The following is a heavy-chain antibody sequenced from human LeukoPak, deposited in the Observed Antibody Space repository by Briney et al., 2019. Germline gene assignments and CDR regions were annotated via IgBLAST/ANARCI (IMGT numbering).Heavy chain of an antibody. CDR2: IYYSGST. V-gene: IGHV4-59*12. CDR3: ARDVVVLRFLEWSGNWFDP. CDR1: GGSISSYY. Sequence: PSETLSLTCTVSGGSISSYYWSWIRQPPGKGLEWIGYIYYSGSTNYNPSLKSRVTISVDTSKNQFSLKLSSVTAADTAVYYCARDVVVLRFLEWSGNWFDPWGQGTLVTVSS. J-gene: IGHJ5*02. D-gene: IGHD3-3*01.